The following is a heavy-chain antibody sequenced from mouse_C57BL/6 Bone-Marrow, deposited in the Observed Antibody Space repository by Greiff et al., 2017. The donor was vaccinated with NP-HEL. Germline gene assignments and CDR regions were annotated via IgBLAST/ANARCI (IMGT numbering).Heavy chain of an antibody. J-gene: IGHJ4*01. CDR1: GFTFSDYY. D-gene: IGHD1-1*01. Sequence: EVQLVESGGGLVQPGGSLKLSCAASGFTFSDYYMYWVRQTPEKRLEWVAYISNGGGSTYYPDTVQGRFTISRDKAKNTLYLQMSRLKSEDTAMYYRARRGTTVVATDAMDYWGQGTSVTVSS. CDR2: ISNGGGST. V-gene: IGHV5-12*01. CDR3: ARRGTTVVATDAMDY.